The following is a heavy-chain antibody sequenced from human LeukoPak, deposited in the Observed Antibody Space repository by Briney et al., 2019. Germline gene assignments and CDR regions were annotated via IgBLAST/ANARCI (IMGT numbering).Heavy chain of an antibody. J-gene: IGHJ4*02. CDR1: GLTVSSRY. CDR2: IDSGGHT. Sequence: GGSLRLSCAASGLTVSSRYMSWVRQAPGKGLEWVSAIDSGGHTYYADSVKGRFTISRDNSKNKLHLQINSLRAEDTAVYYCARDLVGSSGWWDFDSWGQGTLVTVSS. D-gene: IGHD6-19*01. CDR3: ARDLVGSSGWWDFDS. V-gene: IGHV3-66*01.